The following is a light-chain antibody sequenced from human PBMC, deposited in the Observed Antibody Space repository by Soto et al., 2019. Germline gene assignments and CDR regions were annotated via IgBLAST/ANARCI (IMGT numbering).Light chain of an antibody. Sequence: QSVLTQPHSASGTPGQRVTLSCSGSSSNIGSNYVYWYQQLPGTAPKLLIYRNNQRPSGVPDRFSGSKSGTSASLAISGLRSEDEADYYCAAWDDSLSGPWFGGGTKLTVL. V-gene: IGLV1-47*01. J-gene: IGLJ3*02. CDR1: SSNIGSNY. CDR2: RNN. CDR3: AAWDDSLSGPW.